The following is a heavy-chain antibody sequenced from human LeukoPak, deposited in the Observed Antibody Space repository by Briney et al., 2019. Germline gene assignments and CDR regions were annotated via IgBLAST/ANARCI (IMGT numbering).Heavy chain of an antibody. CDR1: GFTFSSYA. Sequence: QSGGSLRLSCAASGFTFSSYAMNWVRQAPGKGLEWVSIISGSGGTTFYADSVKGRFTISRDNSKNTVYLQMNSLRAEDTAVYYCAKEGPNGWILRHYSDNWGQGKLVTVSS. CDR2: ISGSGGTT. D-gene: IGHD4-17*01. V-gene: IGHV3-23*01. CDR3: AKEGPNGWILRHYSDN. J-gene: IGHJ4*02.